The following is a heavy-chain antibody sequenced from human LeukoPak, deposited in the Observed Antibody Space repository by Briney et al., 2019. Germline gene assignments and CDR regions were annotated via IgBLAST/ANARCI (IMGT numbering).Heavy chain of an antibody. CDR1: GGSISSYNW. CDR2: IYHSGST. V-gene: IGHV4-4*02. CDR3: ARITRSRAYYFDY. D-gene: IGHD1-14*01. Sequence: SGTLSLTCAVSGGSISSYNWWSWVRQPPEKGLEWIGEIYHSGSTNYNPSLKSRVTMSVDKSKNQFSLKLNSVTAADTAVYYCARITRSRAYYFDYWGQGTLVTVSS. J-gene: IGHJ4*02.